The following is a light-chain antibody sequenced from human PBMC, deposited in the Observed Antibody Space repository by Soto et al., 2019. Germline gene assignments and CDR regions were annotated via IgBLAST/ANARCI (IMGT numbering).Light chain of an antibody. CDR2: DAS. CDR1: QSVSIN. CDR3: QLFSFYPLT. J-gene: IGKJ4*01. V-gene: IGKV3D-15*03. Sequence: EIVMKKSPATLSVTPEERATLSCRASQSVSINLAWYQQKPGQAPRLLIYDASSRASGIPDRFSVGGSGTDFALTISILEPEAFAVYYCQLFSFYPLTFGGGTKVDI.